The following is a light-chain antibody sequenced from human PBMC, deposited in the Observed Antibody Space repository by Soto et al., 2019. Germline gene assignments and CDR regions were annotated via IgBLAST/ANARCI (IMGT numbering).Light chain of an antibody. CDR2: EGN. V-gene: IGLV2-23*01. J-gene: IGLJ2*01. CDR1: SSDVGTYNL. Sequence: QSALTQPASVSGSPGESITISRTGTSSDVGTYNLVTWYQQHPGRVPRLILYEGNKRPSGVSSRFSASKSGNTASLTISGLQAEDEADYFCCSYAPSRTLLFGGGTQLTVL. CDR3: CSYAPSRTLL.